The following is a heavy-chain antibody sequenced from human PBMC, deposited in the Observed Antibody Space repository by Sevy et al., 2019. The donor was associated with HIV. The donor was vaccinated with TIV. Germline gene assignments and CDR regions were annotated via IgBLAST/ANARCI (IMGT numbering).Heavy chain of an antibody. J-gene: IGHJ4*02. CDR2: ISSTSAYI. V-gene: IGHV3-21*01. D-gene: IGHD1-1*01. CDR1: GFTFSSYR. CDR3: ARAVLEISTWRSDY. Sequence: GGSLRLSCAASGFTFSSYRMTWVRQAPGKGLEWVSCISSTSAYINYADSVKGRFTISRDNAKNLPYLQMDSLRAEDTVVYYCARAVLEISTWRSDYWGQGTLVTVSS.